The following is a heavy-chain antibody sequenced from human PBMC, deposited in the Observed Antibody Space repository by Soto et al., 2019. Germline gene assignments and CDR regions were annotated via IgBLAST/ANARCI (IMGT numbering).Heavy chain of an antibody. J-gene: IGHJ4*02. CDR2: IIPIVGTA. V-gene: IGHV1-69*01. D-gene: IGHD3-22*01. CDR1: GGTFSSYA. CDR3: YEMIVGTNYFDY. Sequence: QVQLVQSGAEVKKPGSSVKVSCKASGGTFSSYAISWVRQAPGQGLEWMGGIIPIVGTANYAQTFQGRVTITADESTSTAYMELSSLRSEDTAGYYRYEMIVGTNYFDYLGQGTLVTVSS.